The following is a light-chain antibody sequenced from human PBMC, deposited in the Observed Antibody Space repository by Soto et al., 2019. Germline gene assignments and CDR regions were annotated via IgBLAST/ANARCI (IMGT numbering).Light chain of an antibody. CDR2: GAS. V-gene: IGKV3-15*01. CDR1: QSVSSSY. J-gene: IGKJ1*01. Sequence: ETVMSQSPATLSVSPGERATLSCRASQSVSSSYLAWYQQKPGQAPRLLIYGASTRATGIPARFSGSGSGTEFTLTISSLQSEDFAVYYCQQYNNWRTFGQGTKVDIK. CDR3: QQYNNWRT.